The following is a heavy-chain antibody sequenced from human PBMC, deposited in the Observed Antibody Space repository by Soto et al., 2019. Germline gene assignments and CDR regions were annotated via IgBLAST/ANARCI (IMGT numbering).Heavy chain of an antibody. CDR1: GGTFSSYA. V-gene: IGHV1-69*12. CDR3: ARELADSGSPLEYSYYGMDV. J-gene: IGHJ6*02. Sequence: QVQLVQSGAEVKKPGSSVKVSCKASGGTFSSYAISWVRQAPGQGLEWMGGIIPIFGTANYAQKFQGRVTIPADESPSTAYMELISLRSEDTAVYYCARELADSGSPLEYSYYGMDVWGQGTTVTVSS. D-gene: IGHD1-26*01. CDR2: IIPIFGTA.